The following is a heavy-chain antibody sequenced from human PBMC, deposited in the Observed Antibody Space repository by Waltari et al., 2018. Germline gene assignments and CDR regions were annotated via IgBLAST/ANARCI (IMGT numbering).Heavy chain of an antibody. CDR1: GFTFSGYA. Sequence: EVQLVESGGGLVQPGGSLTLSCAASGFTFSGYAMHWVRPASGKGLEWVGRIRSKANSYATAYAASVKGRFTISRDDSKNTAYLQMNSLKTEDTAVYYCTRLGVSGAFDIWGQGTMVTVSS. J-gene: IGHJ3*02. D-gene: IGHD2-8*01. V-gene: IGHV3-73*02. CDR2: IRSKANSYAT. CDR3: TRLGVSGAFDI.